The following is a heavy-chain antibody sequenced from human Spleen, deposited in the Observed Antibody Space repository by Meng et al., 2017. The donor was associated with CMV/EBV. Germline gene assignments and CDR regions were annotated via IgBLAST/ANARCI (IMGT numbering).Heavy chain of an antibody. V-gene: IGHV3-48*03. CDR1: GFTFSSHE. D-gene: IGHD1-26*01. Sequence: GESLKISCAASGFTFSSHEMSWVRQAPGRGLEWVSYISSSGSIKYYADSEKGRFTISRDNAKNSLYLQMNSLRAEDTAVYYCAKSKYSGSYRGFDYWGQGTLVTVSS. J-gene: IGHJ4*02. CDR3: AKSKYSGSYRGFDY. CDR2: ISSSGSIK.